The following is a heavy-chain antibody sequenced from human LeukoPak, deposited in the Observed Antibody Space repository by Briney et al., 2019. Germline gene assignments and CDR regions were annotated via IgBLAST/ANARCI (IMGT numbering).Heavy chain of an antibody. J-gene: IGHJ5*02. CDR3: AHRRISYYDILTGYWFDP. CDR2: IYWDDDK. V-gene: IGHV2-5*02. D-gene: IGHD3-9*01. CDR1: GFSHSTSGVG. Sequence: SGPTLVKPTQTLTLTCTFSGFSHSTSGVGVGWIRQPPGKALEWLALIYWDDDKRYSPSLKSRLTITKDTSKNQVVLTMTNMDPVDTATYYCAHRRISYYDILTGYWFDPWGQGTLVTVSS.